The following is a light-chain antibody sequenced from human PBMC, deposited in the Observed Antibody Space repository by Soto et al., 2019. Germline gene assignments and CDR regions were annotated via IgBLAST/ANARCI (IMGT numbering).Light chain of an antibody. CDR3: LQRSNWPYT. CDR1: QSVTNY. CDR2: DAA. V-gene: IGKV3-11*01. Sequence: EVVLTQSPATLSLSPGEGATLSCRASQSVTNYLAWYQLKPGQAPRLLIYDAASRAPGVPPRFSATGSGTDCTLTISSLEPDDFAIYYCLQRSNWPYTFGQGTKLEIK. J-gene: IGKJ2*01.